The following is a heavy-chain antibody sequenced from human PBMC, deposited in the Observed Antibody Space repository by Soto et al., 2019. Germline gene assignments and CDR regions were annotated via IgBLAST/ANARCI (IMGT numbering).Heavy chain of an antibody. CDR2: IYYSGST. D-gene: IGHD3-10*01. V-gene: IGHV4-39*01. J-gene: IGHJ6*02. CDR3: ARQGGSWFGELSLYYYYGMDV. CDR1: GGSISSSSYY. Sequence: SETLSLTCTVSGGSISSSSYYWGWIRQPPGKGLEWIGSIYYSGSTYYNPSLKSRVTISLDTSKNQFSLKLSSVTAADTAVYYCARQGGSWFGELSLYYYYGMDVWGQGTTVTVSS.